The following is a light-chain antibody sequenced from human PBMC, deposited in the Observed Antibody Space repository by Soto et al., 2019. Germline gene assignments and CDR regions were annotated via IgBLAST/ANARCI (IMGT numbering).Light chain of an antibody. CDR3: SSYTSSSTLV. J-gene: IGLJ1*01. V-gene: IGLV2-14*01. CDR1: SSHVGGYNY. Sequence: QSALTQLASASGSPGQSITISCTGTSSHVGGYNYVSWYQQHPGKAPKLMIYEVSNRPSGVSNRFSGSKSGNTASLTISGLQAEDEADYYCSSYTSSSTLVFGTGTKVTVL. CDR2: EVS.